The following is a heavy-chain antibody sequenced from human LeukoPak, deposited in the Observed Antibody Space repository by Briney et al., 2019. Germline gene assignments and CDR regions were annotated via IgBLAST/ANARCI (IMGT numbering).Heavy chain of an antibody. CDR1: GFXFSSYW. V-gene: IGHV3-74*01. J-gene: IGHJ4*02. CDR2: MNSDGSTT. D-gene: IGHD5-24*01. Sequence: GGSLRLSCAASGFXFSSYWMHWVRQAPGQGLVWLSRMNSDGSTTAYADSVKGRFTISRDNAKNTLYLQMNSLRADDTAVYYCARSRDGRGDYWGQGTLVTVSS. CDR3: ARSRDGRGDY.